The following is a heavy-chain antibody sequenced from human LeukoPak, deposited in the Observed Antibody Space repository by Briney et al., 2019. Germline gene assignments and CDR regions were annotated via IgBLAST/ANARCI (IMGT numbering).Heavy chain of an antibody. CDR3: ASKGGYCSGGSCYQYYYYGMDV. CDR2: IIPILGIA. D-gene: IGHD2-15*01. Sequence: SVKVSCKASGGTFSSYAISWVRQAPGQGLEWMGRIIPILGIANYAQKFQGRVTITADKSTSTAYMELSSLSSEDTAVYYCASKGGYCSGGSCYQYYYYGMDVWGQGTTVTVSS. V-gene: IGHV1-69*04. CDR1: GGTFSSYA. J-gene: IGHJ6*02.